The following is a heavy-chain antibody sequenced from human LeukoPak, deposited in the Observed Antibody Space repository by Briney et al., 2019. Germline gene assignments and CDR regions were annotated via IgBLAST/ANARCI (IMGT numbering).Heavy chain of an antibody. Sequence: GGSLRLSCTASGFTFSDYWMTWVRQAPGKGPEWVANIKQDGSQRYYVDSVRGRFTISRDNVKNSLFLQMNGLRAEDTAVYYCARRGGSSSRRSPIDYWGQGTLVTVSS. CDR3: ARRGGSSSRRSPIDY. CDR2: IKQDGSQR. J-gene: IGHJ4*02. CDR1: GFTFSDYW. D-gene: IGHD6-6*01. V-gene: IGHV3-7*01.